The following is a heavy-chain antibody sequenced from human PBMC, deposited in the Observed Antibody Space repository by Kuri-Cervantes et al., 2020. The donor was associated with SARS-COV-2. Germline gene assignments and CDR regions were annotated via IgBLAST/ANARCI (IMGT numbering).Heavy chain of an antibody. J-gene: IGHJ6*02. CDR1: GFTFSSYW. CDR2: INSDGSST. CDR3: ATLDSMDV. Sequence: GESLKISCTASGFTFSSYWMHWVRQAPGKGLVWVSRINSDGSSTSYADSVKGRFTISRDNAKNTLYLQMNSLRAEDTAVYYCATLDSMDVWGQGTTVTVSS. V-gene: IGHV3-74*01. D-gene: IGHD1-1*01.